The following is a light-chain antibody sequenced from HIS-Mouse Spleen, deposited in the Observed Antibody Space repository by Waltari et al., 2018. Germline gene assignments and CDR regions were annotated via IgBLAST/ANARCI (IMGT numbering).Light chain of an antibody. CDR2: GKN. V-gene: IGLV3-19*01. Sequence: SSELTQDPAVSVALGQTVRITCQGDSPTSDYASWYQKKPGHAPVLVIYGKNNRPSGIPDRFSGSSSGNTASLTITGAQAEDEADYYCNSRDSSGNHVVFGGGTKLTVL. CDR1: SPTSDY. CDR3: NSRDSSGNHVV. J-gene: IGLJ2*01.